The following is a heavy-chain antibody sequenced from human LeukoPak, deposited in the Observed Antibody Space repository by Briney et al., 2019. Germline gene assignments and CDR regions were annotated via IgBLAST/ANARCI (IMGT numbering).Heavy chain of an antibody. J-gene: IGHJ4*02. CDR1: GGSISNYY. Sequence: PAETVSLICTVSGGSISNYYWSWIGQPPGKGLEWIAYIHYSGHTNYNPSLKSRVTISLDTSKNQFSLKLTSVTAADTALYYCARQQLPDGTYYFDYWGEGTVDTVSS. D-gene: IGHD6-13*01. CDR2: IHYSGHT. V-gene: IGHV4-59*01. CDR3: ARQQLPDGTYYFDY.